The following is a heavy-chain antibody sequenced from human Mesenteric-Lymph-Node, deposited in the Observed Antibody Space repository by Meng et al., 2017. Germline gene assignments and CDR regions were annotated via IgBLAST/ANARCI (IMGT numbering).Heavy chain of an antibody. CDR2: IYYSGST. Sequence: SDTLSLTCTVSGGSVSSGSYYWCWIRQPPGKGLEWIGYIYYSGSTNYNPSLKSRVTISVDTSKSQFSLKLSSVTGEDTAVYYCARGGSITIVRGVQNRAFDIWGQGTMGTVSS. J-gene: IGHJ3*02. D-gene: IGHD3-10*01. CDR1: GGSVSSGSYY. CDR3: ARGGSITIVRGVQNRAFDI. V-gene: IGHV4-61*01.